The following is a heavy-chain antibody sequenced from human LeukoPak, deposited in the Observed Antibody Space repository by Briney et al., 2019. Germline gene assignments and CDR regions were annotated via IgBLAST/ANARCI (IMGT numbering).Heavy chain of an antibody. Sequence: PSETLSLTCTVSGGSISSYYWSWIRQPPGKGLEWIGYIYYSGSTNYNPSLKSRVTISVDTSKNQFSLKLSSVTAADTAVYYCARIDIHQNQTYILSSGWYGAFDIWGQGTMVTVSS. CDR1: GGSISSYY. CDR3: ARIDIHQNQTYILSSGWYGAFDI. J-gene: IGHJ3*02. D-gene: IGHD6-19*01. CDR2: IYYSGST. V-gene: IGHV4-59*08.